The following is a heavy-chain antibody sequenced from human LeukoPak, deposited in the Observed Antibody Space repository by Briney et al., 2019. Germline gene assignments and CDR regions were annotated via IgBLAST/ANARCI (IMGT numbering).Heavy chain of an antibody. CDR3: ARGGDIVVDY. CDR2: ISSSSSYI. D-gene: IGHD2-15*01. J-gene: IGHJ4*02. Sequence: GGSLRLSCAASGLTFSSYSMTWVRQAPGKGLEWVSSISSSSSYIYYADSVKGRFTISRDNAKNSLYLQMNSLRAEDTAVYYCARGGDIVVDYWGQGTLVTVSS. CDR1: GLTFSSYS. V-gene: IGHV3-21*01.